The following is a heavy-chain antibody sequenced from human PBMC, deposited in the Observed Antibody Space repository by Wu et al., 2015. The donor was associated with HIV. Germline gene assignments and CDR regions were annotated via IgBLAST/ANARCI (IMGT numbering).Heavy chain of an antibody. V-gene: IGHV1-18*01. D-gene: IGHD3-3*01. CDR3: ARAPYGVVVGPKYYYYYMDV. Sequence: QVQLVQSGAEVKKPGASVKVSCKASGYTFTSYGISWVRQAPGQGLEWMGWISAYNGNTNYAQKFQGRVTITADESTSTAYMELSSLRSEDTAVYYCARAPYGVVVGPKYYYYYMDVWGQRDHGHRLL. CDR1: GYTFTSYG. CDR2: ISAYNGNT. J-gene: IGHJ6*03.